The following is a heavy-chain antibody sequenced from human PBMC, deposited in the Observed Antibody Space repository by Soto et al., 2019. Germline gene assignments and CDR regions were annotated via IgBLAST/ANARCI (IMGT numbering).Heavy chain of an antibody. CDR2: ISGDNGNT. Sequence: QVQLVQSGAEVRKPGASVKVSCKASGYTFTKYGITWVRQAPGQGLEWLGWISGDNGNTNFAQRLKDRVTMTTDTSTTTAYMELRSLSRDDTAIYYCARVASLIPIFHGLDAWGQGTTVTVSS. D-gene: IGHD3-3*01. CDR3: ARVASLIPIFHGLDA. CDR1: GYTFTKYG. V-gene: IGHV1-18*04. J-gene: IGHJ6*02.